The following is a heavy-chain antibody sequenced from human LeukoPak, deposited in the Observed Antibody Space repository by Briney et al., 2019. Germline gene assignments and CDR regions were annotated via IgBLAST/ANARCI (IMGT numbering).Heavy chain of an antibody. CDR1: GYTFTSYD. D-gene: IGHD2-2*01. CDR3: ARDCSSTSCYPWELDY. V-gene: IGHV1-8*01. CDR2: MNPNSGNT. J-gene: IGHJ4*02. Sequence: GASVKVSCKASGYTFTSYDINWVRQATGQGLEWMGWMNPNSGNTGYAQKFQGRVTMTRNTSISTAYMELSSLRSEDTAVYYCARDCSSTSCYPWELDYWGQGTLVTVSS.